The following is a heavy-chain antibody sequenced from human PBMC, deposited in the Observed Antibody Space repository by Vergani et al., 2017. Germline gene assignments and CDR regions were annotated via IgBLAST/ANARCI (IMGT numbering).Heavy chain of an antibody. V-gene: IGHV3-33*01. D-gene: IGHD3-22*01. CDR2: IWYDGSNK. Sequence: QVQLVESGGGVVPPGRSLRLPCAAFGFTFSSYGMHWVRQAPGKGLEWVAVIWYDGSNKYYADPVKGRFTISRDNSKNTLYLQMNSLRAEDTAVYYCAAPSSGQTYYYGMDVWGQGTTVTVSS. CDR1: GFTFSSYG. CDR3: AAPSSGQTYYYGMDV. J-gene: IGHJ6*02.